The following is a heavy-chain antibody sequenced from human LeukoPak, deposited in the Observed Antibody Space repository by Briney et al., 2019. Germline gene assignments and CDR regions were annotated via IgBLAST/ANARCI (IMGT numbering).Heavy chain of an antibody. CDR3: ASSSGGNSFYWFDP. D-gene: IGHD4-23*01. CDR1: GGTFSSYA. Sequence: AWVKVSCKASGGTFSSYAISWVRQDPGQGLEWSGGIIPFFVTADYAQKFQGRVTITTDESTSTAYMELSRVRSDDTAVYYCASSSGGNSFYWFDPWGQGTLVTVSS. J-gene: IGHJ5*02. CDR2: IIPFFVTA. V-gene: IGHV1-69*05.